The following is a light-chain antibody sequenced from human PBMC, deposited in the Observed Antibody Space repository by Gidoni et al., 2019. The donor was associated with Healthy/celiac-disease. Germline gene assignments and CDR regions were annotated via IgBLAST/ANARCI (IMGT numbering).Light chain of an antibody. CDR2: DAA. V-gene: IGKV3-11*01. Sequence: DIVLPPSPATLSLSPGERATLSCRASQSVSSYLAWYHQNPGQAPRLRIYDAANRATGIPARFRGSGSGTDLTLTISSREPEDVEVYYCQQRSNWPEMYTFGQXTKLEIK. J-gene: IGKJ2*01. CDR3: QQRSNWPEMYT. CDR1: QSVSSY.